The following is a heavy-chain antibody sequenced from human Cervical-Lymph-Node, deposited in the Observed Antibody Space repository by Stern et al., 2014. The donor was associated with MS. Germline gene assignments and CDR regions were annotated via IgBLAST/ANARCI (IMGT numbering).Heavy chain of an antibody. CDR3: AKVCREWEVLGYFDY. CDR1: GFPFSRSA. V-gene: IGHV3-23*01. CDR2: LSGSGDST. Sequence: DVQLPESGGGLVQPAASLRLSCAASGFPFSRSAMSWVRQAPGTGLEWVSALSGSGDSTYYADSVKGRFAISRDNSKNALYLQMNSLRADDTAVYCFAKVCREWEVLGYFDYWGQGTLVTVSS. D-gene: IGHD1-26*01. J-gene: IGHJ4*02.